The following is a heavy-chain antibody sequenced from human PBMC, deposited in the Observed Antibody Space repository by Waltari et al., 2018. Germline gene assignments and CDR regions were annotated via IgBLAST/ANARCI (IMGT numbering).Heavy chain of an antibody. CDR2: VYTSGSC. D-gene: IGHD6-19*01. CDR3: ATGTGSGWYGDYFDY. V-gene: IGHV4-4*07. J-gene: IGHJ4*02. CDR1: GVPINSYY. Sequence: QVLLQESGPGLVKPSETLSLTCSVSGVPINSYYWTWIRQPAGKGLEWIGRVYTSGSCTSNHSVEGRVIMSVDMSSNQVSLKLTSVTAADTAVYFCATGTGSGWYGDYFDYWGQGILVTVSS.